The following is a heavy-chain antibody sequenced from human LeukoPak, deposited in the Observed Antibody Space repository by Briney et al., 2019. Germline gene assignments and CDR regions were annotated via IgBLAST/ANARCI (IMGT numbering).Heavy chain of an antibody. CDR2: TYYRSKWYN. V-gene: IGHV6-1*01. D-gene: IGHD3-10*01. CDR1: GDSVSSNSAA. J-gene: IGHJ5*02. CDR3: ARGELLWFGEAIGKINWFDP. Sequence: KPSQTLSLTCAISGDSVSSNSAAWNWIRQSPSRGLEWLGRTYYRSKWYNDYAVSVKSRITINPDTSKNQFSLQLNSVTPEDTAVYYCARGELLWFGEAIGKINWFDPWGRGTLVTVSS.